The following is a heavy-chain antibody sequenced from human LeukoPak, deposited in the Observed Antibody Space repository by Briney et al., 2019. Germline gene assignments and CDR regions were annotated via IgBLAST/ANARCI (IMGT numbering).Heavy chain of an antibody. D-gene: IGHD4-17*01. V-gene: IGHV4-34*01. CDR1: GGSFSGYY. CDR3: ARGFTTSRLYY. CDR2: INHSGST. Sequence: SETLSLTCAVYGGSFSGYYWSWIRQPPGKGLEWIGEINHSGSTNYNPSLKSRVTISVDTSKNQFSLKLSSVTAADTAVYYCARGFTTSRLYYWGQGTLVTVSS. J-gene: IGHJ4*02.